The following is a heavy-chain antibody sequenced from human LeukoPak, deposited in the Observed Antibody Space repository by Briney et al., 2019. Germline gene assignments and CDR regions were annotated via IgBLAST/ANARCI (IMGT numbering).Heavy chain of an antibody. J-gene: IGHJ3*02. CDR2: IYGSGYT. D-gene: IGHD3-10*01. CDR1: GGSISGWY. CDR3: AIKIMVRGVIRRDAFDI. V-gene: IGHV4-59*12. Sequence: SETLSLTCTVSGGSISGWYWSWIRQPPGKGLEWIGNIYGSGYTNYNPSLKSRVTMSIDTSKNQFSLKLSSVTAADTAVYYCAIKIMVRGVIRRDAFDIWGQGTMVTVSS.